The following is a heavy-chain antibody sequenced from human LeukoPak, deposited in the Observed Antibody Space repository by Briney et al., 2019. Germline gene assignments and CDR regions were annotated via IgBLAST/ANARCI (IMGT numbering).Heavy chain of an antibody. CDR1: GYTFTSNY. CDR2: MNPNSGNT. D-gene: IGHD5-12*01. V-gene: IGHV1-8*03. Sequence: ASVKVSCKAFGYTFTSNYMHWVRQATGQGLEWMGWMNPNSGNTGYAQKFQGRVTITRNTSISTAYMELSSLRSEDTAVYYCAREKRGYTASNGTGRRFDPWGQGTLVTVSS. J-gene: IGHJ5*02. CDR3: AREKRGYTASNGTGRRFDP.